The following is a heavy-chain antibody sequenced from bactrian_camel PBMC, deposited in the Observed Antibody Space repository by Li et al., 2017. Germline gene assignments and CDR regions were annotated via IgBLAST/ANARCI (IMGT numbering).Heavy chain of an antibody. CDR3: AIGYECPVWIGTTSA. Sequence: HVQLVESGGGLVQPGGSLRLSCSASGIAGTLTSLGWFRQAPGKEREGVAGIAERDGSTFYGASVKGRFTIRHDVAKHMLYLEMNGLKFDDTAMYYCAIGYECPVWIGTTSAIGARGPRSPSP. V-gene: IGHV3S54*01. D-gene: IGHD3*01. J-gene: IGHJ4*01. CDR2: IAERDGST. CDR1: GIAGTLTS.